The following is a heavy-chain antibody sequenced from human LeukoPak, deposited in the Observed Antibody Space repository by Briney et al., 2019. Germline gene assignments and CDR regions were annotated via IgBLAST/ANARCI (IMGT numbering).Heavy chain of an antibody. V-gene: IGHV3-30-3*01. CDR1: GFTFSSYA. Sequence: GGSRRLSCAASGFTFSSYAMHWVRQAPGKGLEWVAVISYDGSNKYYADSVKGRFTISRDNSKNTLYLQMNSLRAEDTAVYYCARDRGYYGSGSNDYWGQGTLVTVSS. D-gene: IGHD3-10*01. CDR2: ISYDGSNK. J-gene: IGHJ4*02. CDR3: ARDRGYYGSGSNDY.